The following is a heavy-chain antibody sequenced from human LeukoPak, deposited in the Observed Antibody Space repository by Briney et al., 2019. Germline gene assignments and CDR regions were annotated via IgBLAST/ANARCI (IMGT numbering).Heavy chain of an antibody. V-gene: IGHV4-30-4*01. D-gene: IGHD3-3*01. Sequence: SGTLSLTCTVSGGSISSGDYYWSWIRQPPGKGLEWIGYIYYSGSTYYNPSLKSRVTMSVGTSKNQFSLKLSSVTAADTAVYYCAREGLSTIFGVVTEPSPFSWFDPWGQGTLVTVSS. CDR2: IYYSGST. J-gene: IGHJ5*02. CDR3: AREGLSTIFGVVTEPSPFSWFDP. CDR1: GGSISSGDYY.